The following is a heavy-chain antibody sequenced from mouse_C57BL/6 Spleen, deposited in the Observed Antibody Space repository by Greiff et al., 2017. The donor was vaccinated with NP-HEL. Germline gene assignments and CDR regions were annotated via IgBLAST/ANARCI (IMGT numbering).Heavy chain of an antibody. CDR2: IYPGSGST. J-gene: IGHJ4*01. Sequence: QVHVKQPGAELVKPGASVKMSCKASGYTFTSYWITWVKQRPGQGLEWIGDIYPGSGSTNYNEKFKSKATLTVDTSSSTAYMQLSSLTSEDSAVYYCARSSYYSNYEEAMDDWGQGTTVTVSS. V-gene: IGHV1-55*01. CDR1: GYTFTSYW. D-gene: IGHD2-5*01. CDR3: ARSSYYSNYEEAMDD.